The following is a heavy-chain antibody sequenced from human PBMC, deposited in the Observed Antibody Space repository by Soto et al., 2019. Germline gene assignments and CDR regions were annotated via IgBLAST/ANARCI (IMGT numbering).Heavy chain of an antibody. CDR3: AKNGQPPYYYYGMDV. Sequence: QGQLVQSGPEAKKPGASVKVSCKASGYTFSRYGISWVRQAPGQGLEWMGWISGYNGDTTYAQKVQGRVTMTIDTSTYTAYMELRSLTSDDTAIYYCAKNGQPPYYYYGMDVWGQGTTVTVSS. CDR1: GYTFSRYG. D-gene: IGHD2-8*01. V-gene: IGHV1-18*01. CDR2: ISGYNGDT. J-gene: IGHJ6*02.